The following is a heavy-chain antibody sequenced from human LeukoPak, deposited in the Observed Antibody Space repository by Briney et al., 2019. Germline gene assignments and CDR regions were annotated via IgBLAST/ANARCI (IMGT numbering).Heavy chain of an antibody. V-gene: IGHV3-21*01. CDR3: ARTYSSLRGTFDY. D-gene: IGHD6-6*01. Sequence: GGSLRLSCAASGFTFSSYSMNWVRQAPGKGLEWVSSISSSSSYIYYADSVKGRFTISRDNAKNSLYLQMNSLRAEDTAVYYYARTYSSLRGTFDYWGQGTLVTVSS. CDR2: ISSSSSYI. CDR1: GFTFSSYS. J-gene: IGHJ4*02.